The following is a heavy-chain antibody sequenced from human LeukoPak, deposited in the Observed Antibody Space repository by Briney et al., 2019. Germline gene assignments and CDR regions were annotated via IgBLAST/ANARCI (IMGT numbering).Heavy chain of an antibody. D-gene: IGHD5-18*01. V-gene: IGHV4-39*01. Sequence: SETLSLTCTVSGGSISSSSYYWGWIRLPPGKGLEWIGSIYYSGSTYYNPSLKSRVTISVDTSKNQFSLKLSSVTAADTAVYYCARKPGYSYGYNFDYWGQGTLVTVSS. CDR3: ARKPGYSYGYNFDY. CDR1: GGSISSSSYY. CDR2: IYYSGST. J-gene: IGHJ4*02.